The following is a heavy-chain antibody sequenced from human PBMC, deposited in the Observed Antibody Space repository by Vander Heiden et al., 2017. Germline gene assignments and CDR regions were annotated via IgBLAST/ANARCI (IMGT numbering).Heavy chain of an antibody. V-gene: IGHV3-7*01. D-gene: IGHD3-16*01. Sequence: EVQLVEPGGGLVQPGGSLRLSCAASGFTFNNYWISWVRQAPGKGLEWVANIKQDGSEKYYVDSVKGRFTISRDNAKNSLYLQMNSLRAEDTAVYYCARVRGSGYFDYWGQGTLVTVS. CDR3: ARVRGSGYFDY. CDR2: IKQDGSEK. J-gene: IGHJ4*02. CDR1: GFTFNNYW.